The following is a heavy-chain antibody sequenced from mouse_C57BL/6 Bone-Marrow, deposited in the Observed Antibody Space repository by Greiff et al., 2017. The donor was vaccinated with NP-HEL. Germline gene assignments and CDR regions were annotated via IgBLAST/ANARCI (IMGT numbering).Heavy chain of an antibody. CDR1: GFTFSSYG. D-gene: IGHD1-1*01. Sequence: EVQLVESGGDLVKPGGSLKLSCAASGFTFSSYGMSWVRQTPDKRLEWVATISSGGSYTYYPDSVKGRFTISRDNAKNTLYLQMSSLKSEDTAMYYCARHTPYYYGSSYVGFAYWGQGTLVTVSA. V-gene: IGHV5-6*01. CDR3: ARHTPYYYGSSYVGFAY. CDR2: ISSGGSYT. J-gene: IGHJ3*01.